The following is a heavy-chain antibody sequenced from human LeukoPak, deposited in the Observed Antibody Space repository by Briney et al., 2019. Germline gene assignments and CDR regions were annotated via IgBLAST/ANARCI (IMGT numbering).Heavy chain of an antibody. V-gene: IGHV3-30-3*01. CDR2: MSYDGSNK. D-gene: IGHD3-22*01. Sequence: GGSLRLPCAASGFTFSSYAMSWVRQAPGKGLEWVAVMSYDGSNKYYADSVKGRFTISRDNSKNTLYLQMNSLRAEDTAVYYCARDLLGTRYCYDSSGYYGNWFDPWGQGTLVTVSS. J-gene: IGHJ5*02. CDR3: ARDLLGTRYCYDSSGYYGNWFDP. CDR1: GFTFSSYA.